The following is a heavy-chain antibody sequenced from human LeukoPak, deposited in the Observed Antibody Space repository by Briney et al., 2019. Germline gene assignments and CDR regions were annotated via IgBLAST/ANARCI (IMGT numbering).Heavy chain of an antibody. Sequence: QPGGSLRLPCAASGFTVSSNYMSWVRQAPGKGLEWVSVLYTGGTTYYADSVKGRFTISRDNSKNTVYLDMNSLRAEDTAVYYCARAVDIVATTPFDLWGQGTMVTVSS. CDR1: GFTVSSNY. V-gene: IGHV3-66*01. CDR3: ARAVDIVATTPFDL. CDR2: LYTGGTT. J-gene: IGHJ3*01. D-gene: IGHD5-12*01.